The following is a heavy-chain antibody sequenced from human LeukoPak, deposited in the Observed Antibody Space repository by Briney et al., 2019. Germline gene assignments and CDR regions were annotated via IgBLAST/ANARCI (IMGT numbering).Heavy chain of an antibody. CDR3: VKSASTWYLFDY. Sequence: GGSLRLSCSASGFTFSGYAMHSVRPAPGKGLEYVSAIISNGESTYYSDSVKDRFTISRDNSKNTLYLQMSSLRPEETAVYYCVKSASTWYLFDYWGQGTLVTVSS. CDR1: GFTFSGYA. D-gene: IGHD6-13*01. J-gene: IGHJ4*02. V-gene: IGHV3-64*03. CDR2: IISNGEST.